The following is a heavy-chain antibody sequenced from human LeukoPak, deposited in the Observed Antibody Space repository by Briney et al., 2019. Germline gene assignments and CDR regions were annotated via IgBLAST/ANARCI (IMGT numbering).Heavy chain of an antibody. V-gene: IGHV4-34*01. CDR3: ARDPSSGQDY. Sequence: TSETLSLTCAVYGGSFSGYYWSWIRQPPGKGLEWIGEINHSGSTNYNPSLKSRVTISIDKSKNQFSLKLNSVTAADTAVYYCARDPSSGQDYWGQGTLVTVSS. J-gene: IGHJ4*02. CDR1: GGSFSGYY. D-gene: IGHD3-22*01. CDR2: INHSGST.